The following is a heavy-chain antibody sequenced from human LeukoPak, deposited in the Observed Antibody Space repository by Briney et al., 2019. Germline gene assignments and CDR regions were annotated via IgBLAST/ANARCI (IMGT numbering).Heavy chain of an antibody. CDR3: ARSRPIAAAVWAFDI. J-gene: IGHJ3*02. Sequence: ASVKVPCKASGYTFTSYYMHWVRQAPGQGLEWMGIINPSGGSTSYARKFQGRVTMTRDTSTSTVYMELSSLRSEDTAVYYCARSRPIAAAVWAFDIWGQGTMVTVSS. D-gene: IGHD6-13*01. V-gene: IGHV1-46*01. CDR2: INPSGGST. CDR1: GYTFTSYY.